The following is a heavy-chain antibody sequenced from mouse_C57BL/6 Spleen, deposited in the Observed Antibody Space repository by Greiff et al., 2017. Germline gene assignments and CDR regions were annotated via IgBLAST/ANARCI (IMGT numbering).Heavy chain of an antibody. Sequence: DVQLVESGGDLVKPGGSLKLSCAASGFTFSSYGMSWVRQTPDKRLEWVATISSGGSYTYYPDSVKGRFTISRDNAKNTLYLQMSSLKSEDTAMYYCASHYDYDDAMDYWGQGTSVTVSS. CDR2: ISSGGSYT. D-gene: IGHD2-4*01. CDR3: ASHYDYDDAMDY. V-gene: IGHV5-6*01. CDR1: GFTFSSYG. J-gene: IGHJ4*01.